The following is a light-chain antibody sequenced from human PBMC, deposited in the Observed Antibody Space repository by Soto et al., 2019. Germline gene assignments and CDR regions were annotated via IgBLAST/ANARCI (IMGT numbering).Light chain of an antibody. V-gene: IGKV3-20*01. Sequence: EIVLTQSPGTLSLSPGERATLSCRASQSVSSTYLAWYQQKPGQAPRLLIYGASSRATGIPDRFSGGGSGKDFTLTISRLEPEDFAVYYCQQYGSTPPFTFGPGTKVDIK. J-gene: IGKJ3*01. CDR1: QSVSSTY. CDR3: QQYGSTPPFT. CDR2: GAS.